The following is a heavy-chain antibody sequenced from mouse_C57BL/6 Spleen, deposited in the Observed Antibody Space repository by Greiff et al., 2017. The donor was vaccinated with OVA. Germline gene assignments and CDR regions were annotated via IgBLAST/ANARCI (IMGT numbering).Heavy chain of an antibody. CDR2: INYDGSST. V-gene: IGHV5-16*01. J-gene: IGHJ4*01. D-gene: IGHD2-1*01. CDR1: GFTLSDYY. Sequence: EVNVVESEGGLVQPGSSMKLSCTASGFTLSDYYMAWVRQVPEKGLEWVANINYDGSSTYYLDSLKSRFIISRDNAKNILYLQMSSLKSEDTATYYCARLLPYYYAMDYWGQGTSVTVSS. CDR3: ARLLPYYYAMDY.